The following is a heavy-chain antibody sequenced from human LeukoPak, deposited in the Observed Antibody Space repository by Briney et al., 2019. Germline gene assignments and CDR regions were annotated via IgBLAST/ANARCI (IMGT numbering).Heavy chain of an antibody. V-gene: IGHV2-5*01. CDR1: GFSLNTSGVG. CDR2: IYWNDDK. J-gene: IGHJ5*02. Sequence: SGPTLVKPTQTLTLTCTFSGFSLNTSGVGVGWIRQPPGKAPDWLALIYWNDDKRYSPSLKSRLNIAKDTSKNQVVLTMTNMDPVDTATYYCAQTGYASGSYYWGFDPWGQGTLVTVSS. D-gene: IGHD3-10*01. CDR3: AQTGYASGSYYWGFDP.